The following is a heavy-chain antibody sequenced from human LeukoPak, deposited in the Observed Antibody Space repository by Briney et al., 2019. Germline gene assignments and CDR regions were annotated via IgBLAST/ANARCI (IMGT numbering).Heavy chain of an antibody. J-gene: IGHJ4*02. CDR2: ISAYNGNT. D-gene: IGHD3-3*01. Sequence: ASVKVSCKASGYTFTSYGISWVRQAPGQGLEWMGWISAYNGNTNYAQKLQGRVTMTTDTSTSTAYMELRSLRSDDTAVYYCARACDFWSGYCPPNFDYWGQGTLVTVSS. CDR3: ARACDFWSGYCPPNFDY. CDR1: GYTFTSYG. V-gene: IGHV1-18*01.